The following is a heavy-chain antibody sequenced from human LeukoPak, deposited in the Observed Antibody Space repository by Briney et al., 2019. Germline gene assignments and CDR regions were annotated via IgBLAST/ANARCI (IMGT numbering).Heavy chain of an antibody. D-gene: IGHD3-16*01. V-gene: IGHV4-39*07. CDR3: ARKRKGAYDFDY. Sequence: SETLSLTCTVSGGSLSSSSSYWGWIRQPPGKGLEWIGSIYYSGSTYDNPSLKSRVTMSVDTSNNQFSLKLSSVTAADTAVYYCARKRKGAYDFDYWGQGTRVTVSS. CDR2: IYYSGST. J-gene: IGHJ4*02. CDR1: GGSLSSSSSY.